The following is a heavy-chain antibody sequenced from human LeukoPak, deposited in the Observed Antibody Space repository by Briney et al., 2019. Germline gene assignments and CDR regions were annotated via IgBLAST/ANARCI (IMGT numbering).Heavy chain of an antibody. CDR2: INWNGGST. Sequence: SGGSLRLSCAASGFTFDDYGMSWVRQAPGKGLEWVSGINWNGGSTGYADSVKGRFTISRDNAKNSLYLQMNSLRAEDTALYYCARDGGYCSGGSCYSDAFDIWGQGTMDTVSS. J-gene: IGHJ3*02. CDR3: ARDGGYCSGGSCYSDAFDI. D-gene: IGHD2-15*01. V-gene: IGHV3-20*04. CDR1: GFTFDDYG.